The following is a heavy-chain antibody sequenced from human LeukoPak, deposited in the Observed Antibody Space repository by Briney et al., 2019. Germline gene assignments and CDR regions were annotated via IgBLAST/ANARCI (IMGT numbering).Heavy chain of an antibody. CDR1: GYTFTSYY. J-gene: IGHJ6*02. D-gene: IGHD6-13*01. CDR2: INPSGGST. Sequence: ASVKVSCKASGYTFTSYYMHWVRQAPGQGLEWMGIINPSGGSTSYAQKFQGRVTITADESTSTAYMELSSLRSEDTAVYYCAGYSSSPFYYYYYGMDVWGQGTTVTVSS. V-gene: IGHV1-46*01. CDR3: AGYSSSPFYYYYYGMDV.